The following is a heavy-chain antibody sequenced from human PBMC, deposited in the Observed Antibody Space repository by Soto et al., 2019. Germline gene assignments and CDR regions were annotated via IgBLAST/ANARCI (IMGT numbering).Heavy chain of an antibody. CDR3: ARDRGGXLRYCTNGVCESDAFDI. J-gene: IGHJ3*02. CDR2: IYHSGST. CDR1: GGSISSSNW. Sequence: PSETLSLTCAVSGGSISSSNWWSWVRQPPGKGLEWIGEIYHSGSTNYNPSLKSRVTISVDKSKNQFSLKLSSVTAADTAVYYCARDRGGXLRYCTNGVCESDAFDIWGQGTMVTVSS. V-gene: IGHV4-4*02. D-gene: IGHD2-8*01.